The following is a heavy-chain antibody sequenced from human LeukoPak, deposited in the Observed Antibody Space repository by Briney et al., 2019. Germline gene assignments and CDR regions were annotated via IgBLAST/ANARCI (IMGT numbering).Heavy chain of an antibody. D-gene: IGHD1-26*01. J-gene: IGHJ6*03. CDR2: IYYSGST. CDR1: GGSISSHY. V-gene: IGHV4-59*11. Sequence: SETLSLTCTVSGGSISSHYWSWIRQPPGKGLEWIGYIYYSGSTNYNPSLKSRVTISVDTSKNQFSLKLSSVTAADTAVYYCARVGSGSYYYYYYYYMDVWGKGTTVTVSS. CDR3: ARVGSGSYYYYYYYYMDV.